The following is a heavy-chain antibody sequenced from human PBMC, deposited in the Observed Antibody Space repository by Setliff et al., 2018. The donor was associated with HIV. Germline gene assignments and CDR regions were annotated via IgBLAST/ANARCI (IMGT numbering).Heavy chain of an antibody. J-gene: IGHJ6*02. Sequence: ASVKVSCKASGYTFTGYNLHWLRQAPGQGLEWMGWISAYNGNTNYAQKLQGRVTMTTDTSTSTAYMELRSLRSDDTAVYYCARDHTYYGMDVWGQGTTVTVS. V-gene: IGHV1-18*04. CDR3: ARDHTYYGMDV. CDR2: ISAYNGNT. CDR1: GYTFTGYN.